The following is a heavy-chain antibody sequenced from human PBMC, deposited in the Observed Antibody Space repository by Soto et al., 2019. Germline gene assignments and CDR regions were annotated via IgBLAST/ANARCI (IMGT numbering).Heavy chain of an antibody. CDR3: ARPPNYFDSRGYYGG. D-gene: IGHD3-22*01. J-gene: IGHJ4*02. Sequence: EVQLVESGGGLVRPGGSLRLSCAASGFTFSSYTMNWVRQAPGKGLEWVSSISSSSSYIYYADSVKGRFTISRDNAQNSLYLQMNSLRAEDTAVYYCARPPNYFDSRGYYGGWGQGTLVTVSS. CDR2: ISSSSSYI. V-gene: IGHV3-21*01. CDR1: GFTFSSYT.